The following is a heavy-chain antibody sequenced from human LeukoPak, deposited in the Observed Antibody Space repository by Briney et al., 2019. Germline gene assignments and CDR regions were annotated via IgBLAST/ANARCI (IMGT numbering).Heavy chain of an antibody. V-gene: IGHV4-39*01. D-gene: IGHD3-22*01. J-gene: IGHJ4*02. Sequence: SETLSLTCTVSGGSFSSSSYYWGWIRQPPGQGLEWIGSIFYTGNTYYNPSLKSRVTISVDRSKNQFSLKLSSVTAADTAVLYCARLDSSGRSIDDYWGQGTLVTVSS. CDR2: IFYTGNT. CDR1: GGSFSSSSYY. CDR3: ARLDSSGRSIDDY.